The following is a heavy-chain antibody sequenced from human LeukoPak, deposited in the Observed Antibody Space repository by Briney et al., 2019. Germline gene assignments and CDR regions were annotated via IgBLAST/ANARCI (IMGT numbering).Heavy chain of an antibody. Sequence: SETLSLTCAVYGGSFSGYYWSWIRQPPGKGLEWIGEINHSGSTNYNPSLKSRVTISVDTSKSQFSLKLSSVTAADTAVYYCARGRIQLWFGRAFDIWGQGTMVTVSS. V-gene: IGHV4-34*01. CDR2: INHSGST. CDR1: GGSFSGYY. D-gene: IGHD5-18*01. CDR3: ARGRIQLWFGRAFDI. J-gene: IGHJ3*02.